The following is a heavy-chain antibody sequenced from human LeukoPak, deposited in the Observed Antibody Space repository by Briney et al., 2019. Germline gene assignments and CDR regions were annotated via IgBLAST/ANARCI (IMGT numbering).Heavy chain of an antibody. CDR3: ARNLRGYYYYYYMDV. CDR2: IIPIFGTA. Sequence: SVKVSCKASGYTFSSYHMHWVRQAPGQGLEWMGGIIPIFGTANYAQKFQGRVTITADKSTSTAYMELSSLRSEDTAVYYCARNLRGYYYYYYMDVWGKGTTVTVSS. J-gene: IGHJ6*03. CDR1: GYTFSSYH. D-gene: IGHD3-10*01. V-gene: IGHV1-69*06.